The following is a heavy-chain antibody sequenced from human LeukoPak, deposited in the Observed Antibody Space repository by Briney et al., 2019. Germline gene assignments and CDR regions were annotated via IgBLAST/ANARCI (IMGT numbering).Heavy chain of an antibody. J-gene: IGHJ4*02. CDR3: ARAELTYYYDSSGYRRHNSYYFDY. Sequence: ASVKVSCKASGYTFTGYYMHWVRQAPGQGLEWMGWINPNSGGTNYAQKFQGRVTMTRDTSISTAYMELSRLRSDDTAVYYCARAELTYYYDSSGYRRHNSYYFDYWGQGTLVTVSS. V-gene: IGHV1-2*02. CDR1: GYTFTGYY. CDR2: INPNSGGT. D-gene: IGHD3-22*01.